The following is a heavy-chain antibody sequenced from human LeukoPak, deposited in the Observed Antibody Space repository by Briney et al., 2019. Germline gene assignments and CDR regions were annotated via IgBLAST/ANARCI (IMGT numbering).Heavy chain of an antibody. Sequence: GPTLVKPTQTLTLTCTFSRFSPSTRGVGVGWMRQPPGKALEWLALIYWDDDKRYSPSLKSRLTITKDTSKNQVDLTMTNMDPVDTATYYCAHTGLKEMATIYDYFDYWGQGTLVTVSS. J-gene: IGHJ4*02. CDR3: AHTGLKEMATIYDYFDY. CDR1: RFSPSTRGVG. V-gene: IGHV2-5*02. D-gene: IGHD5-24*01. CDR2: IYWDDDK.